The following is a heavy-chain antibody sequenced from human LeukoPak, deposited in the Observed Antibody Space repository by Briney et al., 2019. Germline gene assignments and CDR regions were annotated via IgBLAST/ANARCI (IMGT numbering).Heavy chain of an antibody. V-gene: IGHV4-4*02. CDR2: IHRDGRT. Sequence: PSETLSLTCAVSGVSISSSEWWIWVRQPPGQGLEWIGGIHRDGRTRYNPSLKSRVTMSMDYSKNQFSLSVTSVTAADTAIYYCGKTDIYFNPIDYWGPGSLITVSS. CDR1: GVSISSSEW. CDR3: GKTDIYFNPIDY. J-gene: IGHJ4*02. D-gene: IGHD3-9*01.